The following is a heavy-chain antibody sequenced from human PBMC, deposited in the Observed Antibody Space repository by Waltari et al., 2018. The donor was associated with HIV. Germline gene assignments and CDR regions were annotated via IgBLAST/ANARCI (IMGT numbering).Heavy chain of an antibody. V-gene: IGHV3-23*01. CDR2: ISATGGAT. CDR3: VRRDAYKLVY. J-gene: IGHJ4*02. CDR1: GFTFDDYA. Sequence: EVQLLESGGGLVQPGGSLRLSCAASGFTFDDYAMSWVRHTPDKGLQWVSTISATGGATYYADSVRCRFSVSRDNPKNTLYLQLDSLSVEDTALYYCVRRDAYKLVYWGQGTLVTVSS. D-gene: IGHD1-1*01.